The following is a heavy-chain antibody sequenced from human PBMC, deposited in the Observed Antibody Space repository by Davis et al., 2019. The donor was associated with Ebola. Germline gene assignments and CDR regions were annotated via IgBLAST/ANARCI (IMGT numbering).Heavy chain of an antibody. CDR1: GFTFSSYW. V-gene: IGHV3-7*03. CDR3: AREGGIADQVDY. D-gene: IGHD6-13*01. CDR2: IKQDGSEK. Sequence: GGSLRLSCAASGFTFSSYWMRWVRQAPGKGLEWVANIKQDGSEKYYVDSVKGRFTISRDKAKNSLYLQMNSLRAEDTAVYYCAREGGIADQVDYWGQGTLVTVSS. J-gene: IGHJ4*02.